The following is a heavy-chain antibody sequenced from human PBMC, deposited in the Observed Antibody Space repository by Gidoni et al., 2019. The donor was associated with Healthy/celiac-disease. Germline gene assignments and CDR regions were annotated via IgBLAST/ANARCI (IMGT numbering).Heavy chain of an antibody. J-gene: IGHJ5*02. Sequence: EVQLVESGGGLVQPGGSLRLSCAASGFTFSSYDMHWVRQATGKGLEWVSAIGTAGDTYYPGSVKGRFTISRENAKNSLYLQMNSLRAGDTAVYYCARDRSSSGSYGYWFDPWGQGTLVTVSS. D-gene: IGHD3-10*01. CDR3: ARDRSSSGSYGYWFDP. V-gene: IGHV3-13*01. CDR2: IGTAGDT. CDR1: GFTFSSYD.